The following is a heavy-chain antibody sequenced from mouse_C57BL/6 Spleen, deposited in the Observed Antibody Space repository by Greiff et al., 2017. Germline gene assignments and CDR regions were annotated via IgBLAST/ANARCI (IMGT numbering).Heavy chain of an antibody. Sequence: VQLQQSGAELVRPGASVKLSCKASGYTFTGYGISWVKQRTGQGLEWIGEIYPRSGNTYYNEKFKGKATLTADKSSSTAYMELRSLTSEDSAVYFCAGWEDYGSSYGYFDVWGTGTTVTVSS. D-gene: IGHD1-1*01. J-gene: IGHJ1*03. CDR3: AGWEDYGSSYGYFDV. CDR2: IYPRSGNT. CDR1: GYTFTGYG. V-gene: IGHV1-81*01.